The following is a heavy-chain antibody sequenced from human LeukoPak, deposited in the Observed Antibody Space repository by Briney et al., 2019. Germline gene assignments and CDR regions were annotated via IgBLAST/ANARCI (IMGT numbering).Heavy chain of an antibody. Sequence: GASVEASCKASGYTFTSYYMHWVRQAPGQGLEWMGIINPSGGSTSYAQKFQGRVTMTRDTSTSTVYMELSSLRSEDTAVYYCARDGVPYYDSSGYHFDYWGQGTLVTVSS. CDR1: GYTFTSYY. CDR2: INPSGGST. J-gene: IGHJ4*02. CDR3: ARDGVPYYDSSGYHFDY. D-gene: IGHD3-22*01. V-gene: IGHV1-46*01.